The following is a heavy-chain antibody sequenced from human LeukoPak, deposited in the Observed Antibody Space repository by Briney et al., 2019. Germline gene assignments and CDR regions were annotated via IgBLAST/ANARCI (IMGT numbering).Heavy chain of an antibody. Sequence: ASVKVSCKASGYTFTGYYMHWVRQAPGQGLEWMGWINPNSGNTGYAQKFQGRVTITRNTSISTAYMELSSLRSEDTAVYYCARGKAAADIYYYYYYYMDVWGKGTTVTVSS. D-gene: IGHD6-13*01. CDR1: GYTFTGYY. CDR2: INPNSGNT. CDR3: ARGKAAADIYYYYYYYMDV. J-gene: IGHJ6*03. V-gene: IGHV1-8*03.